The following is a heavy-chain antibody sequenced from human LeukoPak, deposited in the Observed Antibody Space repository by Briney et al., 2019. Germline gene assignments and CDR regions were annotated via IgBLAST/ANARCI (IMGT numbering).Heavy chain of an antibody. Sequence: PGGSLRLSCAASGFTVGSAWMSWVRQAPGKGLEWVSYIGMSGTTIYYADSVKGRFTISRDNAKNSLYLQMDSLRAEDTAVYYCARGPPLFDPWGQGTLVTVSS. V-gene: IGHV3-48*04. J-gene: IGHJ5*02. CDR1: GFTVGSAW. CDR3: ARGPPLFDP. CDR2: IGMSGTTI.